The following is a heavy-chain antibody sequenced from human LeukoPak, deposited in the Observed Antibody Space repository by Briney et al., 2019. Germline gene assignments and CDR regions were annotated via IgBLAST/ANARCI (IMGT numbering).Heavy chain of an antibody. D-gene: IGHD3-16*01. CDR2: IYYSGST. Sequence: SETLSLTCTVSGGSISSYYWSWIRQAPGKGLEWIGNIYYSGSTNYNPSLKSRVTVSVDTSKNQFSLKLSSVTAADTAVYYCATNWGTGPYYYAMDVWGQGTTVTVSS. CDR1: GGSISSYY. V-gene: IGHV4-59*08. J-gene: IGHJ6*02. CDR3: ATNWGTGPYYYAMDV.